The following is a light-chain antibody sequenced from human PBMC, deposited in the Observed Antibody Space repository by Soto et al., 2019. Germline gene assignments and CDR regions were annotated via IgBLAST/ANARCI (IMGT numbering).Light chain of an antibody. CDR3: SSYTTIKTVV. V-gene: IGLV2-14*01. CDR1: SNDIGAHYY. Sequence: QSALTQPASVSGSLGQSITISCTGTSNDIGAHYYVSWYQHHPGKAPKLIIFEVDRRPSGVSGRFSGFKSANTAYLTISGVQPEDEADYHCSSYTTIKTVVFGGGTKVTVL. CDR2: EVD. J-gene: IGLJ2*01.